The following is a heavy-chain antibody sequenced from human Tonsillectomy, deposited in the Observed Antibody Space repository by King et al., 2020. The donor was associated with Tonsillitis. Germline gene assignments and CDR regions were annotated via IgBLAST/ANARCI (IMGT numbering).Heavy chain of an antibody. J-gene: IGHJ3*02. CDR3: ARGSPRRAAAGDDAFDI. CDR2: INSDGSST. V-gene: IGHV3-74*01. Sequence: VQLVESGGGLVQPGGSLRLSCAASGFTFSSYWMHWVRQAPGKGLVWVSRINSDGSSTTYADSVKGRFTISRDNAKNTLYLQMNSLRAEDTAVYYCARGSPRRAAAGDDAFDIWGQGKMVTVSS. D-gene: IGHD6-13*01. CDR1: GFTFSSYW.